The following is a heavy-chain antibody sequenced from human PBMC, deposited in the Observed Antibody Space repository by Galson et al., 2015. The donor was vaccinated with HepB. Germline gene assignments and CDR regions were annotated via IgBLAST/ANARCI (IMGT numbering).Heavy chain of an antibody. D-gene: IGHD3-16*01. CDR3: ARLVYAWGLFYFDY. J-gene: IGHJ4*02. CDR2: IYSGGST. CDR1: GFTVSSNY. V-gene: IGHV3-66*02. Sequence: SLRLSCAASGFTVSSNYMSWVRQAPGKGLEWVSVIYSGGSTYYADSVKGRFTISRDNSKNTLYLQMNSLRAEDTAVYYCARLVYAWGLFYFDYWGQGTLVTVSS.